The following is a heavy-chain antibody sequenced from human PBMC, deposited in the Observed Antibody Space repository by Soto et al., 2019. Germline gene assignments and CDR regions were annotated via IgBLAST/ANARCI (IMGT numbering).Heavy chain of an antibody. V-gene: IGHV1-3*01. D-gene: IGHD2-2*01. CDR3: ARGVENIVVVLDVFGYYGMDV. Sequence: QVQLVQSGAEVKKPGASVKVSCKASGYSFTSYAIYWVRQAPGQRLEWMGWINAGNGNTKYSQKLQGRVTFTGDTSAGTAHMELGSLRSEDTAVYFCARGVENIVVVLDVFGYYGMDVWGQGTTVTVSS. J-gene: IGHJ6*02. CDR2: INAGNGNT. CDR1: GYSFTSYA.